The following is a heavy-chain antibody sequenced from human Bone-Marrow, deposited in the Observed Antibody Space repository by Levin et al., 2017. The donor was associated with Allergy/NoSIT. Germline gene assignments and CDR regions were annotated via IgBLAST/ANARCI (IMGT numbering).Heavy chain of an antibody. CDR2: IWYDGSNK. CDR3: AREGAATTYYFDY. J-gene: IGHJ4*02. V-gene: IGHV3-33*01. D-gene: IGHD2-15*01. Sequence: GESLKISCAASGFTFSSYGMHWVRQAPGKGLEWVAVIWYDGSNKYYADSVKGRFTISRDNSKNTLYLQMNSLRAEDTAVYYCAREGAATTYYFDYWGQGTLVTVSS. CDR1: GFTFSSYG.